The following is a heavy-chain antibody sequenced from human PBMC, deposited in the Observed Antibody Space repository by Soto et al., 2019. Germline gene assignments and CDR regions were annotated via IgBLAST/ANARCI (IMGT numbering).Heavy chain of an antibody. D-gene: IGHD5-12*01. CDR3: ALKYFIVATIPYYMDV. J-gene: IGHJ6*03. V-gene: IGHV1-69*02. Sequence: SVKVSCKASGGTFSSYTISWVRQAPGQGLEWMGRIIPILGIANYAQKFQGRVTITADKSTSTAYMELSSLRSEDTAVYYCALKYFIVATIPYYMDVWGKGTTVTVSS. CDR1: GGTFSSYT. CDR2: IIPILGIA.